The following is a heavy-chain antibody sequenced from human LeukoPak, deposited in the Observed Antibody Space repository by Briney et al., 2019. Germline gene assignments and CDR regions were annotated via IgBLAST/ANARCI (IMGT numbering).Heavy chain of an antibody. D-gene: IGHD6-19*01. J-gene: IGHJ3*02. CDR2: INHSGST. Sequence: SETLSLTCAVYGGSFSGYYWSWIRQPPGKGLEWIGEINHSGSTNYNPSLKSRVTISVDRSKNQFSLKLSSVTAADTAVYYCARRLVSGAFDIWGQGTMVTVSS. CDR3: ARRLVSGAFDI. V-gene: IGHV4-34*01. CDR1: GGSFSGYY.